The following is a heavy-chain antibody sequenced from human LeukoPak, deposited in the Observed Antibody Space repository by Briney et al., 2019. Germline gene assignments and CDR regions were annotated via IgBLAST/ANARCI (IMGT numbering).Heavy chain of an antibody. D-gene: IGHD6-19*01. CDR2: VYNDGDT. J-gene: IGHJ6*03. CDR1: GGSISKNSYF. V-gene: IGHV4-4*07. Sequence: SETLSLTCTVSGGSISKNSYFWNWIRQPAGKGLEWLGRVYNDGDTKYNPSLKSRLTISVDTSKNQFSLKLSSVTAAGTAVYYCARKSLEWIAVAVPYYYYYYMDVWGKGTTVTVSS. CDR3: ARKSLEWIAVAVPYYYYYYMDV.